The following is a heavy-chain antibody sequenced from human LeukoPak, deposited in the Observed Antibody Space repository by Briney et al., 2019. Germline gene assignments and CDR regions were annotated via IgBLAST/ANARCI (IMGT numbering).Heavy chain of an antibody. CDR3: ARARYSYGYWAYFDY. V-gene: IGHV3-30*02. D-gene: IGHD5-18*01. CDR1: GFTFSSYG. CDR2: IRYDGSNK. J-gene: IGHJ4*02. Sequence: GGSLRLSCAASGFTFSSYGMHWVRQAPGKGLEWVAFIRYDGSNKYYADSVKGRFTISRDNSKNTLYLQMNSLRAEDTAVYYCARARYSYGYWAYFDYWGQGTLVTVSS.